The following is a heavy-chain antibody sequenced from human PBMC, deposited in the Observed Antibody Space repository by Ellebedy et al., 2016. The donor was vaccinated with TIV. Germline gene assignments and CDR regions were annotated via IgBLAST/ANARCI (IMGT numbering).Heavy chain of an antibody. D-gene: IGHD2-8*01. CDR3: AKDKAVFYAFDM. J-gene: IGHJ3*02. CDR2: LSGSGRST. CDR1: GFTFTNFA. V-gene: IGHV3-23*01. Sequence: GESLKISXAASGFTFTNFAMSWVRQAPGKGLGWVSSLSGSGRSTYYADSVKGRFTIPRDNSKNTLYLQMNSLRPEDTALYYCAKDKAVFYAFDMWGQGTMVTVSS.